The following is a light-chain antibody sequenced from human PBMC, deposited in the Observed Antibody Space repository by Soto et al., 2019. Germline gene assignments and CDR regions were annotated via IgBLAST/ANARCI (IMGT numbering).Light chain of an antibody. V-gene: IGLV1-51*02. CDR2: END. CDR1: SSNIGEYY. CDR3: GTWDSSLTTFV. J-gene: IGLJ1*01. Sequence: QSVLTQPPSVSAAPGQKVTMSCSGSSSNIGEYYVSWHQQLPGTAPKLLIYENDKRPSGIPDRFSGSKSGTSATLDITGLQTGDEADYYCGTWDSSLTTFVFGTGTQLTVL.